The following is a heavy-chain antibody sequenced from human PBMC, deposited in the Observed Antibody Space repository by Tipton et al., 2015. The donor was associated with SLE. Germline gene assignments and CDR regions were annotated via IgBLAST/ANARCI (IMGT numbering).Heavy chain of an antibody. J-gene: IGHJ6*03. CDR2: IYHSGST. V-gene: IGHV4-4*02. D-gene: IGHD5-12*01. Sequence: TLSLTCAVSGGSISSSNWWSWVRQPPGKGLEWIGEIYHSGSTNYNPSLRSRVTISVDTSKNQFSLKLSSVTAADTAVYYCARAPGLDRDYQYYYYMDVWGKGTTVTVSS. CDR3: ARAPGLDRDYQYYYYMDV. CDR1: GGSISSSNW.